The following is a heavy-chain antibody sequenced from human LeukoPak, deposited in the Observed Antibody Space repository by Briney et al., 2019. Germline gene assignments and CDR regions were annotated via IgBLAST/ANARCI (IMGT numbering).Heavy chain of an antibody. CDR2: IRLISSYI. J-gene: IGHJ3*02. Sequence: GGSLRLSCAASGFPFISYSLNGFGRPPGKGLAGVYSIRLISSYIYYADSVKGRFTISRDNAKNSLYLQMNSLRAEDTAVYYCARDSKYYYDSSGGDAFDIWGQGTMVTVSS. D-gene: IGHD3-22*01. V-gene: IGHV3-21*01. CDR1: GFPFISYS. CDR3: ARDSKYYYDSSGGDAFDI.